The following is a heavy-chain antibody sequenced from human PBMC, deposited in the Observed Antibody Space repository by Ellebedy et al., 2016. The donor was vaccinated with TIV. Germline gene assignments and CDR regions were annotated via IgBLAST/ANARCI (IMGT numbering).Heavy chain of an antibody. D-gene: IGHD2/OR15-2a*01. CDR1: GFSFDTYA. Sequence: GESLKISCAASGFSFDTYAMSWVRQAPGKGLEWVADIWYDGSNIYYADSVKGRFTISRDNSENTLYLQMNSLRAEDTGVYYCATERRNYYNGMDVWGQGTTVTVSS. CDR2: IWYDGSNI. CDR3: ATERRNYYNGMDV. V-gene: IGHV3-33*08. J-gene: IGHJ6*02.